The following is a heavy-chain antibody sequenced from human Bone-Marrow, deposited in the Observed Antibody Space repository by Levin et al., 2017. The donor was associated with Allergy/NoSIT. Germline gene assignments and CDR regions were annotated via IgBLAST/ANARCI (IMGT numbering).Heavy chain of an antibody. J-gene: IGHJ2*01. CDR1: GFTFTTAW. V-gene: IGHV3-15*01. CDR3: TTVGGAFEWIYYFDL. CDR2: IKSRTDGGTT. Sequence: ETLSLTCATSGFTFTTAWMTWVRHVPGKGLQWLGRIKSRTDGGTTEYAAPMKDRLIISRDDSKNTLFLQMSSLKSEDSGVYYCTTVGGAFEWIYYFDLWGRGTLVTVSS. D-gene: IGHD3-9*01.